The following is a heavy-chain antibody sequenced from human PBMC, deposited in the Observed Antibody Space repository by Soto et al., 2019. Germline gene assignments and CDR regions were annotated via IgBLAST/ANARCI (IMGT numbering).Heavy chain of an antibody. Sequence: GGSLRLSCAASGFTFSTYWMSWVRQAPGKGLEWVANIKPDGSEKWYVDSVKGRFTISRDNAKNSFYLQMNSLRAKDTAMYYCARGDYYDSSGPFSDAFDIWGQGTMVTVSS. J-gene: IGHJ3*02. CDR3: ARGDYYDSSGPFSDAFDI. D-gene: IGHD3-22*01. V-gene: IGHV3-7*04. CDR1: GFTFSTYW. CDR2: IKPDGSEK.